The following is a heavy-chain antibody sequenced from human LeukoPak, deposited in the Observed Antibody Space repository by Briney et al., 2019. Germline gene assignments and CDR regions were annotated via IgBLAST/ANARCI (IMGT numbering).Heavy chain of an antibody. CDR1: GFTFSGSA. J-gene: IGHJ4*02. V-gene: IGHV3-73*01. Sequence: GGSLRLSCAASGFTFSGSAMHWVRQASGKGLEWVGRIRSKANSYATAYAASVKGRFTISRDDSKNTAYLQMNSLKTEDTAVYYCTSRGMATIDGYWGQGTLVTVSS. CDR3: TSRGMATIDGY. CDR2: IRSKANSYAT. D-gene: IGHD5-24*01.